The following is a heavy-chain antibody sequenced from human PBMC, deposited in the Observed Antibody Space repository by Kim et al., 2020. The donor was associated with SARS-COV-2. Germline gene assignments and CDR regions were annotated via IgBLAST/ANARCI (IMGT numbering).Heavy chain of an antibody. J-gene: IGHJ6*03. CDR1: GFAFSHYW. V-gene: IGHV3-74*01. CDR3: ARVIASSLPGIDV. D-gene: IGHD3-22*01. Sequence: GGSLRLSCAASGFAFSHYWMHWVRQAPGKGLEWVSRIRYDGSGTNYADSVMGRFTISRDNADNTLYLQMNSLRVEDTAVYYCARVIASSLPGIDVWGYGT. CDR2: IRYDGSGT.